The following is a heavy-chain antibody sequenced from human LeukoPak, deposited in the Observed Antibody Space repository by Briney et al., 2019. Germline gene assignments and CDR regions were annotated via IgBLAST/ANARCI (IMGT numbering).Heavy chain of an antibody. CDR1: GFIFSTYE. CDR2: ISYNGRST. CDR3: ARKVPIDY. Sequence: GGSLRLSCAASGFIFSTYEMNWVRQAPGKGLEWLSYISYNGRSTYYADSVKGRFTISRDNAKNFLYLQMNSLRAEDTAVYYCARKVPIDYWGQGTLVTVSS. V-gene: IGHV3-48*03. J-gene: IGHJ4*02.